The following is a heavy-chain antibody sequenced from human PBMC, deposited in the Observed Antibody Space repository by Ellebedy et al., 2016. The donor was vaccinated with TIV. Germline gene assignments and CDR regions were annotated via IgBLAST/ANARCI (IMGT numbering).Heavy chain of an antibody. J-gene: IGHJ4*02. CDR3: ARGKVPAAIFDY. V-gene: IGHV3-21*01. CDR1: GFTFSSYS. D-gene: IGHD2-2*01. Sequence: GGSLRLXXAASGFTFSSYSMNWVRQAPGKELEWVSSISSSSSYIYYADSMKGRFTISRDNAKNSLYLQMNSLRAEDTAVYYCARGKVPAAIFDYWGQGTLVTVSS. CDR2: ISSSSSYI.